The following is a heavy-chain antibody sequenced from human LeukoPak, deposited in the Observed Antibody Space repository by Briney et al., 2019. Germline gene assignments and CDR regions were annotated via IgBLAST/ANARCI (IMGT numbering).Heavy chain of an antibody. J-gene: IGHJ4*02. V-gene: IGHV3-30*02. CDR1: GFIFSSYG. CDR2: IRYDGSNK. Sequence: GGSLRLSCAASGFIFSSYGMHWVRQAPGKGLEWVAFIRYDGSNKYYADSVKGRFTISRDNSKNTLYLQMNSLRAEDTAVYYCAKEFIATAGITSYFDYWGQGTLVTVSS. CDR3: AKEFIATAGITSYFDY. D-gene: IGHD6-13*01.